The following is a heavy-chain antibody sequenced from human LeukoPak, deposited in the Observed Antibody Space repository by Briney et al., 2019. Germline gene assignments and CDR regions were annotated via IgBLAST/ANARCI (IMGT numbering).Heavy chain of an antibody. CDR2: ISWNSGSI. V-gene: IGHV3-9*01. D-gene: IGHD6-13*01. J-gene: IGHJ5*02. CDR3: AKVSRSSWYGWFDP. Sequence: XRQXXXKGXEWXSGISWNSGSIGYADSVKGRFTISRDNAKNSLYLQMNSLRAEDTALYYCAKVSRSSWYGWFDPWGQGTLVTVSS.